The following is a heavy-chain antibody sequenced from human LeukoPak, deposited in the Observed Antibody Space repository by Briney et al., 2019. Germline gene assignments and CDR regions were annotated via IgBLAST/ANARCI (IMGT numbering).Heavy chain of an antibody. Sequence: GGSLRLSCVASGFTFSSYVMTWVRQAPGKGLEWVSSIIGIGDSTYYADSVKGRFTISRDNSKNTLYLQMNSLRAEDTAIYYCAKGSKGTYDYWGQGTLVTVSS. CDR1: GFTFSSYV. V-gene: IGHV3-23*01. J-gene: IGHJ4*02. CDR3: AKGSKGTYDY. CDR2: IIGIGDST.